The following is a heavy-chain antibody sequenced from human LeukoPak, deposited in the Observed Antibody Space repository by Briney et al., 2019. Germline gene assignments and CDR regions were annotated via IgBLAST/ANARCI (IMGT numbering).Heavy chain of an antibody. CDR1: GFTFSNYE. CDR3: AKDGGSGILY. V-gene: IGHV3-48*03. CDR2: IRASGNPM. J-gene: IGHJ4*02. D-gene: IGHD3-10*01. Sequence: GGSLRLSCAASGFTFSNYEMNWVRQAPGKGREWISYIRASGNPMFYGDSVKGQFTISRDNATNSLDLQMNSLRAEDTAIYYCAKDGGSGILYWGQGTLVTVSS.